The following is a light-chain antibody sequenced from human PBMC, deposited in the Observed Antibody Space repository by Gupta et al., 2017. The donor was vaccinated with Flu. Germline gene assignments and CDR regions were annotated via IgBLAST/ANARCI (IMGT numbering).Light chain of an antibody. Sequence: KVTTSCSGNSSSIGTSSVSGYQQLPGTAPKLLIYEHDKRSSGIPDRFSGSKSGTSATLGITGLQTGDEADYYCGSWDGSLSAYVVGTGTKVTVL. CDR1: SSSIGTSS. CDR3: GSWDGSLSAYV. CDR2: EHD. J-gene: IGLJ1*01. V-gene: IGLV1-51*02.